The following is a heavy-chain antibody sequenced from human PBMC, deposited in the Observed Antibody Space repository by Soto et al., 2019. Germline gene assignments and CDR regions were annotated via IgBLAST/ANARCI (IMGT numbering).Heavy chain of an antibody. CDR1: GYTFTSYD. Sequence: ASVKVSCKASGYTFTSYDINWVRQATGQGLEWMGWMNPYSGNTNYAQKLQGRVTMTTDTSTSTAYMELRSLRSDDTAVYYCARESVLYGDYDMDVWGKGTAVTVSS. CDR3: ARESVLYGDYDMDV. D-gene: IGHD4-17*01. CDR2: MNPYSGNT. J-gene: IGHJ6*03. V-gene: IGHV1-18*01.